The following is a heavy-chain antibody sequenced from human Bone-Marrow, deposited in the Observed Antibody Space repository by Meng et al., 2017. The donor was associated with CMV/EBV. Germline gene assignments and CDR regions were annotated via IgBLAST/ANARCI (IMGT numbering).Heavy chain of an antibody. J-gene: IGHJ4*02. Sequence: GASLKISCTASGFTFSTYDFHWVRQPTGKGLEWVSSIGTVGDTYSKGSVKGRFIISREDAKNSVYLQMNGLRDGDTGLYYCARARSPTHFDYWGQGALVTVSS. CDR3: ARARSPTHFDY. V-gene: IGHV3-13*01. CDR2: IGTVGDT. CDR1: GFTFSTYD.